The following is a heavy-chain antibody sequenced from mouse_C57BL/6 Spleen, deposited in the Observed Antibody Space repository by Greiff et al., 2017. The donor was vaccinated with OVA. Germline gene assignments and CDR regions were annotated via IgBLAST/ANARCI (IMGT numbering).Heavy chain of an antibody. CDR1: GYTFTSYG. D-gene: IGHD4-1*01. CDR2: IYPRSGNT. J-gene: IGHJ3*01. V-gene: IGHV1-81*01. Sequence: VKLQESGAELARPGASVKLSCKASGYTFTSYGISWVKQRTGQGLEWIGEIYPRSGNTYYNEKFKGKATLTADKSSSTAYMELRSLTSEDSAVYFCAREPWDSFAYWGQGTLVTVSA. CDR3: AREPWDSFAY.